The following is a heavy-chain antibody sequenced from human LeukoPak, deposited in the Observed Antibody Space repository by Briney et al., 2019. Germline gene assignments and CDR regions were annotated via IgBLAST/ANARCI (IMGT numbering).Heavy chain of an antibody. J-gene: IGHJ4*02. V-gene: IGHV3-48*02. CDR2: ISGSSSPI. CDR1: GFTFSTYG. CDR3: AREQYSYGYIDY. D-gene: IGHD5-18*01. Sequence: GGSLRLSCAASGFTFSTYGMNWVRQAPGKGLEWVSYISGSSSPIYYADSVKGRFTISRDNAKNSLYLQMNSLRDEDTAVYYCAREQYSYGYIDYWGQGTLVTVSS.